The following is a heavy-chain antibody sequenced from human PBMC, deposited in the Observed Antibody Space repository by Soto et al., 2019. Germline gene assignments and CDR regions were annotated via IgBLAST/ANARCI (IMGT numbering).Heavy chain of an antibody. D-gene: IGHD3-3*01. J-gene: IGHJ3*02. V-gene: IGHV3-48*01. CDR3: AKDIGGGYYDFWSGRKGDAFDI. CDR2: ISSSSSTI. CDR1: GFTFSSYS. Sequence: PGGSLRLSCAASGFTFSSYSMNWVRQAPGKGLEWVSYISSSSSTIYYADSVKGRFTISRDNAKNSLYLQMNSLRAEDTALYYCAKDIGGGYYDFWSGRKGDAFDIWGQGTMVTVSS.